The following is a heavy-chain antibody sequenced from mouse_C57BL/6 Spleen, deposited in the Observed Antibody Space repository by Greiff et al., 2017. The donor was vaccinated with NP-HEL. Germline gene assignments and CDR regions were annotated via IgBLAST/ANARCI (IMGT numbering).Heavy chain of an antibody. J-gene: IGHJ3*01. CDR2: INPSSGYT. D-gene: IGHD2-5*01. CDR1: GYTFTSYW. V-gene: IGHV1-7*01. CDR3: ARFHYSNPWFAY. Sequence: QVHVKQSGAELAKPGASVKLSCKASGYTFTSYWMHWVKQRPGQGLEWIGYINPSSGYTKYNQKFKDKATLTADKSSSTAYMQLSSLTYEDSAVYYCARFHYSNPWFAYWGQGTLVTVSA.